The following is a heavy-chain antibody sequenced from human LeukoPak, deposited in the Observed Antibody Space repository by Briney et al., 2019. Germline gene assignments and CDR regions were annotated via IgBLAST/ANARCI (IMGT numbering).Heavy chain of an antibody. J-gene: IGHJ5*02. D-gene: IGHD3-10*01. CDR1: GYSFSSYW. CDR3: VLSMVRGASPHWFDP. CDR2: VYPGDSDT. V-gene: IGHV5-51*01. Sequence: GESLKISCKGAGYSFSSYWIAWVRQMPGKGLEWMGIVYPGDSDTRYSPSFQGQVTFSADKSISTAYLQWSSLKASDTAMYYCVLSMVRGASPHWFDPWGQGTLVTVSS.